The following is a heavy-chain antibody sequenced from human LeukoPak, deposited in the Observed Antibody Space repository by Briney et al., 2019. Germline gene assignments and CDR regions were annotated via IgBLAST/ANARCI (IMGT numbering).Heavy chain of an antibody. CDR2: IIPIFGTA. CDR3: ARENDFWSGYYPYNWFDP. J-gene: IGHJ5*02. D-gene: IGHD3-3*01. V-gene: IGHV1-69*05. Sequence: ASVKVSCKASGGTFSSYAISWVRQAPGQGLEWMGGIIPIFGTANYAQKFQGRVTITTDESTSTAYMELSSLRSEDTAVYYCARENDFWSGYYPYNWFDPWGQGTLVTVSS. CDR1: GGTFSSYA.